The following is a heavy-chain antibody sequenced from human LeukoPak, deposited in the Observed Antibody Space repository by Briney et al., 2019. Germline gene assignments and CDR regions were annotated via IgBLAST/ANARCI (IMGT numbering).Heavy chain of an antibody. CDR2: IIPIFGTA. V-gene: IGHV1-69*05. J-gene: IGHJ4*02. Sequence: GASVKVSCKTSGYSFSDYYMHWVRQAPGQGLEWMGGIIPIFGTANYAQKFQGRVTITTDESTSTAYMELSSLRSEDTAVYYCARGYSSGWHFDYWGQGTLVTVSS. CDR3: ARGYSSGWHFDY. CDR1: GYSFSDYY. D-gene: IGHD6-19*01.